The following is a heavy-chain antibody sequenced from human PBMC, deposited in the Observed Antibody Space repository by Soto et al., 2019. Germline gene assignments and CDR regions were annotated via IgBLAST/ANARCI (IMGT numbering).Heavy chain of an antibody. V-gene: IGHV4-61*08. CDR3: ARSNAYYDVWSGYFDY. J-gene: IGHJ4*02. CDR2: IYYSGST. D-gene: IGHD3-3*01. CDR1: GGSISSGDYY. Sequence: SETLSLTCTVSGGSISSGDYYWRWIRQPPGKGLEWIGYIYYSGSTYYNPSLKSRVTISVDTSKNQFSLKLSSVTAADTAVYYCARSNAYYDVWSGYFDYWGQGTLVTVSS.